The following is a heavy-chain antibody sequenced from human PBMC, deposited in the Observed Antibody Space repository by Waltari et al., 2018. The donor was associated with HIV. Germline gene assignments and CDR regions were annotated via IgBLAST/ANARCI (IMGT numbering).Heavy chain of an antibody. CDR3: AKIRHPGRGYRGYGLDS. V-gene: IGHV3-30*18. Sequence: QVHLVESGGGVVQSEGTLRLSCGASGCIFNRHSMHWVRQAPGKGVEWVAFMSHDGTEKFYSDSVEGRFIISRDNSKKTLYLQMNSLRVEDTGMYFCAKIRHPGRGYRGYGLDSWGQGILATVSS. CDR2: MSHDGTEK. J-gene: IGHJ4*02. CDR1: GCIFNRHS. D-gene: IGHD5-12*01.